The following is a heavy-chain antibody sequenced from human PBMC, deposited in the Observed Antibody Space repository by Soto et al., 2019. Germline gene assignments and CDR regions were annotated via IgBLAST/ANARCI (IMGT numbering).Heavy chain of an antibody. CDR2: IDGSGGHT. CDR1: GFTFSTYA. J-gene: IGHJ6*02. Sequence: EVQLLESGGGLVQPGGSLRVSCAASGFTFSTYAMSWVRQAQGKGLEWVAGIDGSGGHTYYADSVKGRFTISRDNPKNTLFLQMNSLRAEDTAVYYCLVQFYYDTVDVWGQGTTVTVSS. CDR3: LVQFYYDTVDV. V-gene: IGHV3-23*01.